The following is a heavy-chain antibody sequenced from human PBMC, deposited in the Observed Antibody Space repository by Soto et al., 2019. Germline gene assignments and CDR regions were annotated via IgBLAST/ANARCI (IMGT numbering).Heavy chain of an antibody. D-gene: IGHD1-1*01. Sequence: QVRLVQSEAEVKKPGSSVKVSCKASGGTFSNFAITWVRQAPGQGLEWMGVIILPFGTPNYAQTFQGRATMTADESMSTADMELSGLRSEDTAVYYCARGPDNEGYFDYWGRGTLVTVSS. CDR1: GGTFSNFA. V-gene: IGHV1-69*12. CDR3: ARGPDNEGYFDY. CDR2: IILPFGTP. J-gene: IGHJ4*02.